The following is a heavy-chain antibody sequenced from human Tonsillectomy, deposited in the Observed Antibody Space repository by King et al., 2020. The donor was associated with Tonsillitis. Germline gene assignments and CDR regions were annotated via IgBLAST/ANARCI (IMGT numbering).Heavy chain of an antibody. CDR3: ARDLGYSSGWYDY. D-gene: IGHD6-19*01. CDR2: IYYSGST. CDR1: VGSISSYY. J-gene: IGHJ4*02. V-gene: IGHV4-59*01. Sequence: HVQLQESGPGLVKPSETLSLTCTVSVGSISSYYWSWIRQPPGKGLEWIGDIYYSGSTNSNPSLKSRVTLSVDTSKNQFSLRLSSVTAADTAVYYCARDLGYSSGWYDYWGQGTLVTVSS.